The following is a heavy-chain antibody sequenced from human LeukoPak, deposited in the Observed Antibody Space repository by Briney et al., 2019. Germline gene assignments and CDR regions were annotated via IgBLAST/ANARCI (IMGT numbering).Heavy chain of an antibody. V-gene: IGHV1-18*01. J-gene: IGHJ6*03. CDR3: ARRGGGYCTSTRCCCMDV. CDR2: ISAYNGDT. Sequence: GASVKVSCKASGYTFTNYGITWVRQAPGQGLEWKAWISAYNGDTNFAQKFQGRVTMTTDTSTSTAYMELRTLRSDDTAVYYCARRGGGYCTSTRCCCMDVWGKGTTVTVSS. CDR1: GYTFTNYG. D-gene: IGHD2-2*01.